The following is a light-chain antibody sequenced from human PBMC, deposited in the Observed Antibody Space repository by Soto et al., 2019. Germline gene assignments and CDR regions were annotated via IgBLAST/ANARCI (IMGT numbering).Light chain of an antibody. Sequence: DIVMTQSPDSLAVSLGERATINCKSSQSVLYSSNNKNYLAWYQQKPGQPPKLLIYWASTRESGVPDRFSGSGSGTDFTLTISSLQAEDVVVYYCQQYYSTLVTFGQGTKVEIK. CDR2: WAS. CDR3: QQYYSTLVT. J-gene: IGKJ1*01. V-gene: IGKV4-1*01. CDR1: QSVLYSSNNKNY.